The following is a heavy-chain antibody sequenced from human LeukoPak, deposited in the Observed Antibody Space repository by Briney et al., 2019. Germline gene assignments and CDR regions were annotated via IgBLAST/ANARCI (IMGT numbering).Heavy chain of an antibody. D-gene: IGHD3-16*01. CDR2: ISAYNGNT. V-gene: IGHV1-18*01. Sequence: ASVKVSCKASGHTFTSYGISWVRQAPGQGLEWMGWISAYNGNTNYAQKLQGRVTMTTDTATSTAYMELRSLRSDDTAVYYCARGEQLLSRGSYYYSMDVWGQGTTVTVSS. J-gene: IGHJ6*02. CDR3: ARGEQLLSRGSYYYSMDV. CDR1: GHTFTSYG.